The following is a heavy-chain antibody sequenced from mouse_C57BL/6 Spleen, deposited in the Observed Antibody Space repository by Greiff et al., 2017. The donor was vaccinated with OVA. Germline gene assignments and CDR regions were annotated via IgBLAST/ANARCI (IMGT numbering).Heavy chain of an antibody. CDR1: GYAFSSSW. Sequence: VQLQQSGPELVKPGASVKISCKASGYAFSSSWMNWVKQRPGKGLEWIGRIYPGAGDTNYNGKFKGKATLTADKSSSTAYMQLSSLTSEDSAVYCWARDWDRFAYGGQGTLVTVSA. J-gene: IGHJ3*01. CDR2: IYPGAGDT. CDR3: ARDWDRFAY. D-gene: IGHD4-1*01. V-gene: IGHV1-82*01.